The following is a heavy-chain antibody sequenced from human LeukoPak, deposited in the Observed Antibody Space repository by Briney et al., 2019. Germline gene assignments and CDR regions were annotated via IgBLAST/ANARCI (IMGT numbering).Heavy chain of an antibody. D-gene: IGHD6-13*01. V-gene: IGHV3-30*02. J-gene: IGHJ6*02. CDR1: GFTFSSYG. CDR3: AKDPRYSSSSYYYGMDV. Sequence: PGGSLRLSCAASGFTFSSYGMHWVRQAPGKGLEWVAVIWYDGSNKYYADSVKGRFTISRDNSKNTLYLQMNSLRAEDTAVYYCAKDPRYSSSSYYYGMDVWGQGTTVTVSS. CDR2: IWYDGSNK.